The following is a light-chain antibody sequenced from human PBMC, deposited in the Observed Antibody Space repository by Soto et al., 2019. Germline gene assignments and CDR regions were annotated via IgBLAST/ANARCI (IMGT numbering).Light chain of an antibody. V-gene: IGKV3-20*02. CDR2: SAS. CDR1: QSVSSGY. J-gene: IGKJ5*01. CDR3: QHTNNSHFT. Sequence: EIVMTQSPATLSVSPGERATLSCRASQSVSSGYLAWYQQKPGQAPRLLIYSASTRATGIPERFSDSGSGTDSTLTISRLAPEDFATYYCQHTNNSHFTFGQGTRLEIK.